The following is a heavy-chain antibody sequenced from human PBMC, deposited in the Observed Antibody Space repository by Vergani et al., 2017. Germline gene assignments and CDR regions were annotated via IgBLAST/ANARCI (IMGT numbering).Heavy chain of an antibody. CDR1: GFTFSSYA. Sequence: EVQLLESGGGLVQPGGSLRLSCAASGFTFSSYAMSWVRQAPGKGLEWVSVIYSGGSSTYYADSVKGRFTISRDNSKNTLYLQMNSLRAEDTAVYYCAKDSRIVVVPADAAFDIWGQGTMVTVSS. CDR3: AKDSRIVVVPADAAFDI. CDR2: IYSGGSST. V-gene: IGHV3-23*03. D-gene: IGHD2-2*01. J-gene: IGHJ3*02.